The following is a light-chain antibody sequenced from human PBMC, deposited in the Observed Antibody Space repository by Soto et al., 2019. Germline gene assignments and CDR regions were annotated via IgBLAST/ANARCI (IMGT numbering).Light chain of an antibody. Sequence: EILLTQSPATLSLSPGERATLSCRASQSVSSYLAWYQQKPGQAPRLLIYGASNRATGIPDRFSGGGSGTDFTLTIRRLEPEDFAVYYCQQYGSSGTFGQGTKVDIK. J-gene: IGKJ1*01. CDR3: QQYGSSGT. CDR2: GAS. CDR1: QSVSSY. V-gene: IGKV3-20*01.